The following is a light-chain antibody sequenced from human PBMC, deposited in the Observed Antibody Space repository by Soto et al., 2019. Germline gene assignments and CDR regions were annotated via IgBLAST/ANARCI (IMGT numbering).Light chain of an antibody. J-gene: IGKJ4*01. CDR1: QSISSY. CDR3: QQSYSTPRLT. V-gene: IGKV1-39*01. Sequence: DIQMTQSPSSLSASVGDRVTITCRTSQSISSYLNWYQQKPGKAPKLLIYAASSLQSGVPSRFSGSGSGTDFTLTISTLQPEDVATYYCQQSYSTPRLTCGGGTKVDIK. CDR2: AAS.